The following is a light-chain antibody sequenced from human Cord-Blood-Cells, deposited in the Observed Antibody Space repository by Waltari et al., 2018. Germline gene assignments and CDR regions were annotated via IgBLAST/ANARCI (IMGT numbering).Light chain of an antibody. Sequence: QSALTQPASVSGSPGQSITISCTGTSSDVGSYNLVSWYQQHPGKAPKLMIYEGSKRPSGVSNRFSGSKSGNTASLTISGLQAEDEADYYCCSYAGTYVVFG. J-gene: IGLJ2*01. CDR3: CSYAGTYVV. CDR1: SSDVGSYNL. V-gene: IGLV2-23*01. CDR2: EGS.